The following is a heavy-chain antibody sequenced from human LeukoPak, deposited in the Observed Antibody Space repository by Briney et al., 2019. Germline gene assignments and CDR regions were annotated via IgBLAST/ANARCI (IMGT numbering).Heavy chain of an antibody. CDR2: IYYSGTT. V-gene: IGHV4-31*03. J-gene: IGHJ4*02. Sequence: SETLSLTCTVSGGSISGGTYYWTWIRQHPGKGLEWIGSIYYSGTTYYNPSPKSRVTISVDTSKNQFSLKLSSVTAADTAVYYCARFTFGNRDYWGQGTLVIVSS. CDR1: GGSISGGTYY. D-gene: IGHD1/OR15-1a*01. CDR3: ARFTFGNRDY.